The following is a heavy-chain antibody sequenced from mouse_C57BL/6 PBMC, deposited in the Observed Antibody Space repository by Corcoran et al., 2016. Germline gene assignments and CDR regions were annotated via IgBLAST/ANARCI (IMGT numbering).Heavy chain of an antibody. V-gene: IGHV1-19*01. CDR2: INPYNGGT. Sequence: EVQLQQSGPVLVKPGASVKMSCKASGYTFTDYYMNWVKQSHGKSLEWIGVINPYNGGTSYNQKFKCKATLTVDKSSSTAYMELNSLTSEDSAVYYCARWLLRRRYFDVWGTGTTVTVSS. D-gene: IGHD2-3*01. J-gene: IGHJ1*03. CDR1: GYTFTDYY. CDR3: ARWLLRRRYFDV.